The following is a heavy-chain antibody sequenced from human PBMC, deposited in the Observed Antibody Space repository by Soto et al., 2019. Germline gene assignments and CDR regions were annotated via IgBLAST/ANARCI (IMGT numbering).Heavy chain of an antibody. CDR1: GFTFSSSA. J-gene: IGHJ4*01. CDR2: IGTGGDP. V-gene: IGHV3-13*05. Sequence: EVQLVGSGGGLAQPGGSLRLSCVGSGFTFSSSAMHWVRQATSKGPEWVSAIGTGGDPYYSGSVKGRFTISRENAKNSFYLQMNNLRAGDTAVYYCAKASDYGDFFDSWGLGILVTVSS. CDR3: AKASDYGDFFDS. D-gene: IGHD4-17*01.